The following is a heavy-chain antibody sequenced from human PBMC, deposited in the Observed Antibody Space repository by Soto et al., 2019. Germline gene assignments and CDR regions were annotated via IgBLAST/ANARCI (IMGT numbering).Heavy chain of an antibody. J-gene: IGHJ4*02. D-gene: IGHD3-22*01. CDR1: GYTFTSYG. Sequence: ASVKVSCKASGYTFTSYGISWVRQAPGQGLEWMGRISAYNGNTNYAQKLQGRVTMTTDTSTSTAYMELRSLRSDDTAVYYCARDETLYYYDSSGFLDYWGQGTLVTVSS. CDR3: ARDETLYYYDSSGFLDY. CDR2: ISAYNGNT. V-gene: IGHV1-18*01.